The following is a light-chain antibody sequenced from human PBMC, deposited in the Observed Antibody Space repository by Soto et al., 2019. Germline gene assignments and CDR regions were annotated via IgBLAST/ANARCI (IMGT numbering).Light chain of an antibody. CDR3: QQYNDWPMYS. CDR2: GAS. CDR1: QSVYNK. J-gene: IGKJ2*01. Sequence: EIVMTPSPATLSVSPGERATLSCRASQSVYNKFAWYQQRPGQAPRLLIYGASTRATGIPARFSGGGSGTEFSLTISSLQSEDFAVYYCQQYNDWPMYSFGQGTRLEIK. V-gene: IGKV3-15*01.